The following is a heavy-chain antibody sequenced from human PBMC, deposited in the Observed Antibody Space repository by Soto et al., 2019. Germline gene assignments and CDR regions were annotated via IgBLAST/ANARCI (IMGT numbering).Heavy chain of an antibody. Sequence: QVQLVESGGGVVQPGRSLRLSCAASGFTFSHYGIHWVRQAPGKGLEWLAVISYDGCNKHYADSVKGRFTVSRDNSKNTLYLQMNSLRAEDTAVYFCASYSGKYQGPIDYWGQGTLVTVSS. CDR1: GFTFSHYG. CDR3: ASYSGKYQGPIDY. CDR2: ISYDGCNK. D-gene: IGHD1-26*01. V-gene: IGHV3-30*03. J-gene: IGHJ4*02.